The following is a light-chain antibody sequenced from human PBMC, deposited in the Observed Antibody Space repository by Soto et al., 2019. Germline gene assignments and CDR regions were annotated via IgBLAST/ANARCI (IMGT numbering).Light chain of an antibody. CDR1: SSDVGGYNY. Sequence: QSALTQPASVSGSPGQSITISCTGTSSDVGGYNYVSWYQQHPGKAPKLMIYEVSNRPSGVSNRFSGSKSGNTASLTISGPPGGEEAGYYRHLYTTPRTVVFGGGTQLTVL. CDR3: HLYTTPRTVV. V-gene: IGLV2-14*01. J-gene: IGLJ3*02. CDR2: EVS.